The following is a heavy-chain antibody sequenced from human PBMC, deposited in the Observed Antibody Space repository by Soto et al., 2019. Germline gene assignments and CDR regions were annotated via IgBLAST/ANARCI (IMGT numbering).Heavy chain of an antibody. CDR2: MSGSGGST. D-gene: IGHD1-26*01. Sequence: EAHLLDSGGDLVQPGGSLRLSCAASGFTFSSYAMSWFRQAPGKGLEWFSAMSGSGGSTYYADSVKGRFTISRDNSKNAVLLQMNSLRADDTALYYCSGLRRWVGATSDRDCDIWGQGTLVTVSS. J-gene: IGHJ3*02. CDR1: GFTFSSYA. CDR3: SGLRRWVGATSDRDCDI. V-gene: IGHV3-23*01.